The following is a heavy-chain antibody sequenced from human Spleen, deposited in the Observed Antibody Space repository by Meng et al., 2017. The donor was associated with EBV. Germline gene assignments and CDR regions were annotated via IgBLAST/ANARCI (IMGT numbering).Heavy chain of an antibody. V-gene: IGHV4-34*01. Sequence: QVPLQQCGAGLFKPAETLSLTFAAYGGSFTGYYWTWIRQPPGKGLGWIWEISRSGSTNYNPALKSRVTISLDTSKNQFSLKLSSVTAADTAVYYCARRGGVDYWGQGTLVTVSS. CDR1: GGSFTGYY. CDR2: ISRSGST. CDR3: ARRGGVDY. D-gene: IGHD3-16*01. J-gene: IGHJ4*02.